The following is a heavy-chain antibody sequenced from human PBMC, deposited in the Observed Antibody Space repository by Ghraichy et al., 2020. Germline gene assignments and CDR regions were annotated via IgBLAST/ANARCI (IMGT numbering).Heavy chain of an antibody. CDR3: ARNGGLYYYDSFDAFDI. CDR2: IWYDGSNK. V-gene: IGHV3-33*01. D-gene: IGHD3-22*01. CDR1: GFTFSSYG. J-gene: IGHJ3*02. Sequence: GGSLRLSCAASGFTFSSYGMHWVRQAPGKGLEWVAVIWYDGSNKYYADSVKGRFTISRDNSKNTLYLQMNSLRAEDTAVYYCARNGGLYYYDSFDAFDIWGQGTMVTVSS.